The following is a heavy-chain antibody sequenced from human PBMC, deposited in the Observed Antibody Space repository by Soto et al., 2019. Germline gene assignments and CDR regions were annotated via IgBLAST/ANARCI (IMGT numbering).Heavy chain of an antibody. V-gene: IGHV3-23*01. CDR3: ARGPDYGGNSVVRAFDY. CDR2: ISGSAGST. Sequence: LRLSCAASGFTFSSYAMSWVRQAPGKGLEWVAAISGSAGSTYAADSVKGRFTVSRDNSKNTLYLQMSSLRADDTAVYYCARGPDYGGNSVVRAFDYWGQGTLVTVSS. CDR1: GFTFSSYA. J-gene: IGHJ4*02. D-gene: IGHD4-17*01.